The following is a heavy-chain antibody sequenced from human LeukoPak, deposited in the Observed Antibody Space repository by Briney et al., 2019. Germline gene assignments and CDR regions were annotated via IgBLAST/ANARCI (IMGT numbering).Heavy chain of an antibody. D-gene: IGHD3-22*01. J-gene: IGHJ4*02. Sequence: GGSLRLSCAASGFTFSNYAMHWVRKAPGPGLEWVSLISGDGGDTYYADSVKGRFTISRDNSKNSLYLQMHSLRTEDTALYFCGKDIRERGYADFWGTGTLVTVSS. CDR2: ISGDGGDT. V-gene: IGHV3-43*02. CDR1: GFTFSNYA. CDR3: GKDIRERGYADF.